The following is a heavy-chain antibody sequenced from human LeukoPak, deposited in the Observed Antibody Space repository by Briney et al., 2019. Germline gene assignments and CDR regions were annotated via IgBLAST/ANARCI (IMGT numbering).Heavy chain of an antibody. J-gene: IGHJ4*02. Sequence: GGSLRLSCVASGFTFSSYWMNWARQAPGKGLEWVANIKQDGSEKYYVDSVKGRFTISRDNAKNSLYLQMNSLRAEDTAVYYCAGRQGSYFDTSGYYYGWGQGTLVTVSS. CDR3: AGRQGSYFDTSGYYYG. CDR2: IKQDGSEK. V-gene: IGHV3-7*01. CDR1: GFTFSSYW. D-gene: IGHD3-22*01.